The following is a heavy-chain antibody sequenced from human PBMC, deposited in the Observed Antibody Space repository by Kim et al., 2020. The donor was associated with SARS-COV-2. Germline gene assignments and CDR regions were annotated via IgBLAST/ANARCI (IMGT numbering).Heavy chain of an antibody. V-gene: IGHV1-18*01. CDR1: GYTFTSYG. J-gene: IGHJ6*02. D-gene: IGHD3-10*01. Sequence: ASVKVSCKASGYTFTSYGISWVRQAPGQGLEWMGWISAYNGNTNYAQKLQGRVTMTTDTSTSTAYMELRSLRSDDTAVYYCARDRGVMRYGSGRTYYYYGMDVWGQGTTVTVSS. CDR3: ARDRGVMRYGSGRTYYYYGMDV. CDR2: ISAYNGNT.